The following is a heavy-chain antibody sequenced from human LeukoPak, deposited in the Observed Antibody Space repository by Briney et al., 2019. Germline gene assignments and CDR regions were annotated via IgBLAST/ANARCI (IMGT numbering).Heavy chain of an antibody. CDR2: INCNGGST. CDR3: AREVPGDYGDYEGYYYYMDV. Sequence: GGTLRLSCPAYGFTFDDYGMSWVRQAPGKGLEWVSGINCNGGSTGYADSVKGRFTISRDNAKNSLYLQMNSLRAEDTALYYCAREVPGDYGDYEGYYYYMDVWGKGTTVTVSS. J-gene: IGHJ6*03. CDR1: GFTFDDYG. D-gene: IGHD4-17*01. V-gene: IGHV3-20*04.